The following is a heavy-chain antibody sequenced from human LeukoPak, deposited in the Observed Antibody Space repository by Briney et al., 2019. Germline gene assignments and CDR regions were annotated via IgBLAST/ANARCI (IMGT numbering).Heavy chain of an antibody. D-gene: IGHD3-22*01. V-gene: IGHV4-38-2*02. CDR2: IYRSGDT. CDR3: ARVYYDSRGYGHYFDY. Sequence: PSGTLSLTGTVSGYSISSGYYWGRIRQPPGKGLEWIGNIYRSGDTYHNPPLKSRVTIPVDTSKNQFSLKLSTVTAADTAVYYCARVYYDSRGYGHYFDYWGQGTLVSVSS. J-gene: IGHJ4*02. CDR1: GYSISSGYY.